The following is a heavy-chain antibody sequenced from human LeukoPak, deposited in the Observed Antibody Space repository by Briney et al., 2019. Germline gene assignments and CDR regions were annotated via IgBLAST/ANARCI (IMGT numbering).Heavy chain of an antibody. V-gene: IGHV4-39*01. CDR1: GGSISSSSYY. D-gene: IGHD3-10*01. Sequence: PSETLSLTCTVSGGSISSSSYYWGWIRQPPGKGLEWIGSIYYSGNTYYNASLKSQVSISIDTSKNQFSLRLTSVTAADTAVYYCARGRPTMVRGVISYYYYYYYMDVWGKGTTVTVSS. J-gene: IGHJ6*03. CDR2: IYYSGNT. CDR3: ARGRPTMVRGVISYYYYYYYMDV.